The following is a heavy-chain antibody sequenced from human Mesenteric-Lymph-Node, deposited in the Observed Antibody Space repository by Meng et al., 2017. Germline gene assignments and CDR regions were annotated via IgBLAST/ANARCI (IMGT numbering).Heavy chain of an antibody. CDR1: GLTFSSSA. J-gene: IGHJ4*02. CDR2: ISQSSGTI. Sequence: GESLKISCVVSGLTFSSSAMNWVRQAPGKGLQWVSAISQSSGTIYYADSVKGRFTVSRDNSKNTLYLQLNSLRAEDTAIYYCAKAKGPSSDQAHFEFWGQGTLVTVSS. V-gene: IGHV3-23*01. CDR3: AKAKGPSSDQAHFEF.